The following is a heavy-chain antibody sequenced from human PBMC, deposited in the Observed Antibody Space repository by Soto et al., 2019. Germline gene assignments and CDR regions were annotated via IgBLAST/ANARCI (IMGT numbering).Heavy chain of an antibody. D-gene: IGHD5-18*01. V-gene: IGHV3-49*03. CDR2: IRSKAYGGTT. CDR1: GFTFGDYA. CDR3: TGMDTAMGPHYYYYGMDV. J-gene: IGHJ6*02. Sequence: GSLRLSCTASGFTFGDYAMSWFRQAPGKGLEWVGFIRSKAYGGTTEYAASVKGRFTISRDDSKSIAYLQMNSLKTEDTAVYYCTGMDTAMGPHYYYYGMDVWGQGTMVTVSS.